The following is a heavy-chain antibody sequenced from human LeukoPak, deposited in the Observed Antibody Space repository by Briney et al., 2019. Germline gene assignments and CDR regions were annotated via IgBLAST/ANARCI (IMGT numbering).Heavy chain of an antibody. CDR2: IYYSGST. Sequence: SETLSLTCTVSGGSISSSSYYWGWIRQPPGKGLEWIGSIYYSGSTYYNPSLKSRVTISVDTSKNQFSLKLSSVTAADTAVYYCARRTRKSRPSETKFRIAAAGYFDYWGQGTLVTVSS. J-gene: IGHJ4*02. CDR1: GGSISSSSYY. V-gene: IGHV4-39*01. CDR3: ARRTRKSRPSETKFRIAAAGYFDY. D-gene: IGHD6-13*01.